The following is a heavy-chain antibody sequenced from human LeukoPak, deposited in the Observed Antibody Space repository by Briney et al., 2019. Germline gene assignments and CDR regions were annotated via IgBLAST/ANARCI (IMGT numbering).Heavy chain of an antibody. J-gene: IGHJ6*03. CDR1: GFTVSTNY. Sequence: GGSLRLSCAASGFTVSTNYMSWVRQAPGKGLEWVSVIYTGGSTYYADSVKGRFIISRDNSKNTLYLQMNSLRPEDTAVYYCAKVGDLRIYYYYYMDVWGKGTTVTVSS. V-gene: IGHV3-66*02. D-gene: IGHD3-10*01. CDR2: IYTGGST. CDR3: AKVGDLRIYYYYYMDV.